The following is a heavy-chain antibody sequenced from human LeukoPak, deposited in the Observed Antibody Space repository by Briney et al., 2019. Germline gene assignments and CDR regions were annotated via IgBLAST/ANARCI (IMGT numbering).Heavy chain of an antibody. CDR1: GFTFSSYS. Sequence: SGGSLRLSCAASGFTFSSYSINWVRQAPGKGLEWVSSISSSSSYIYYADSVEGRFTISRDNSKNTLYLQMNSLRAEDTAVYYCARHFGSSWYFAFDIWGQGTLVTVSS. D-gene: IGHD6-13*01. J-gene: IGHJ3*02. CDR2: ISSSSSYI. CDR3: ARHFGSSWYFAFDI. V-gene: IGHV3-21*04.